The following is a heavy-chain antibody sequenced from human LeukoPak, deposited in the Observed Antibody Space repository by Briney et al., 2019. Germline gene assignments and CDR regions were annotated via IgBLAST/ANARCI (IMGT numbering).Heavy chain of an antibody. V-gene: IGHV4-34*01. CDR1: GGSSSGFY. Sequence: SETLSLTCVVYGGSSSGFYWTWIRQTPGKGLEWIGSIYYSGSTYYNPSLKSRVTISVDTSKNQFSLKLSSVTAADTAVYYCARQTGSGLFILPGGQGTLVTVSS. CDR3: ARQTGSGLFILP. CDR2: IYYSGST. J-gene: IGHJ4*02. D-gene: IGHD3/OR15-3a*01.